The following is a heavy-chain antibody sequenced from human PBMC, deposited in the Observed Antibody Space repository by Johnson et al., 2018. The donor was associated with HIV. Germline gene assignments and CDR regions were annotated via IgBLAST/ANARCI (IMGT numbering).Heavy chain of an antibody. D-gene: IGHD1-14*01. J-gene: IGHJ3*02. CDR3: ATRDPTHRPGVFDI. CDR1: GFTFSSYG. Sequence: VQLVESGGGLVQPGGSLRLSCAASGFTFSSYGMSWVRQAPGKGLEWVSGVTGTGGDTYYADSVKGRFTISRDNAKNSLYLQMNSLRAEDTAVYYCATRDPTHRPGVFDIWGQGTMVTVSS. CDR2: VTGTGGDT. V-gene: IGHV3-23*04.